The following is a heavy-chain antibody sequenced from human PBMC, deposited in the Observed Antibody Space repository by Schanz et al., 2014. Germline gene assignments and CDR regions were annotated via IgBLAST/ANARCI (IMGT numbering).Heavy chain of an antibody. Sequence: EVQLVESGGGLIQPGGSLRLSCVASGFTVSSNYMSWVRQAPGKGLEWVSVIYSDGRTYYGDSVKGRFTISRDNSKNTLYLQMNSLRDEDTAMYYCAKRCSSTSCSHGAFDIWGQGTRVTVSS. CDR1: GFTVSSNY. D-gene: IGHD2-2*01. CDR2: IYSDGRT. J-gene: IGHJ3*02. CDR3: AKRCSSTSCSHGAFDI. V-gene: IGHV3-53*01.